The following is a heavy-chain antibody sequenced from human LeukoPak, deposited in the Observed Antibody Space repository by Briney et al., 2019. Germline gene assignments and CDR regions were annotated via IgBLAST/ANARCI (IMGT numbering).Heavy chain of an antibody. Sequence: ASVKVSCKASGYTFTSYDINWVRQATGQGLEWMGCLNPNSGNTGYAQKFQGRVTITADESTSTAYMELSSLRSEDTAVYYCARDTTYYDSFPIEGMDVWGQGTTVTVSS. CDR3: ARDTTYYDSFPIEGMDV. CDR2: LNPNSGNT. CDR1: GYTFTSYD. J-gene: IGHJ6*02. D-gene: IGHD3-22*01. V-gene: IGHV1-8*01.